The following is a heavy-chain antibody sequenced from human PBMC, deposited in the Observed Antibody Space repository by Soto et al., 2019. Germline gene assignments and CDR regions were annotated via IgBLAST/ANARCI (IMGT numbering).Heavy chain of an antibody. J-gene: IGHJ3*02. CDR3: AGRVYGDDAFDI. CDR1: GYIFSNYY. V-gene: IGHV1-2*02. D-gene: IGHD7-27*01. CDR2: INPNTRGS. Sequence: QVQLVQSGAEVKKPGASVKVSCKASGYIFSNYYIHWVRQAPGQGLEYMGWINPNTRGSNWPQKFQGRVTITADESTSTAYMELSSLRSEDTAVYYCAGRVYGDDAFDIWGQGTMVTVSS.